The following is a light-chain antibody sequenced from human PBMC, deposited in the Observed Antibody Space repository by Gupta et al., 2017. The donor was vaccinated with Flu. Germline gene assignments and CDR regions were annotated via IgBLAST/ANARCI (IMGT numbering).Light chain of an antibody. V-gene: IGLV4-69*01. CDR2: VSSDGSH. CDR3: QTWGTGIHVV. Sequence: QLVLTQSPSSSASLGASIKHTRTLSSGHRSYAIAWHQQQPEKGARYLMKVSSDGSHSKGDGIPDRFSCSSSGAERYLTIASLQCEDGAYYYCQTWGTGIHVVFGGGTKLTVL. CDR1: SGHRSYA. J-gene: IGLJ2*01.